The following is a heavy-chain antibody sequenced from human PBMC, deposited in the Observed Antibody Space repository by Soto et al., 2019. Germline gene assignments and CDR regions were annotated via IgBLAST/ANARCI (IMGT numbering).Heavy chain of an antibody. CDR3: ARETQWLNWFDP. CDR1: GFTFSNYS. D-gene: IGHD6-19*01. V-gene: IGHV3-48*01. CDR2: ISSSTI. J-gene: IGHJ5*02. Sequence: EVQLVESGGGLVQPGGSLRLSCAASGFTFSNYSMNWVRQAPGKGLEWVSNISSSTIYYADSVKGRFTISRDNAKNSLYLQMNSLRAEDTAVYYCARETQWLNWFDPWGQGTLVTGSS.